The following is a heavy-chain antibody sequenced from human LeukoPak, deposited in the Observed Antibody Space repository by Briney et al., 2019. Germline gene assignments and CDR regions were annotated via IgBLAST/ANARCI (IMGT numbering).Heavy chain of an antibody. CDR3: AGTTVTTSPDFDY. J-gene: IGHJ4*02. CDR1: GYTFTGYY. V-gene: IGHV1-2*02. D-gene: IGHD4-11*01. Sequence: ASVKVSCKASGYTFTGYYMHWVRQAPGQGLEWMGWINPNSGGTNYAQKFQGRVTMTRDTSISTAYMELSRLRSDDTAVYYCAGTTVTTSPDFDYWGQGTLLTVSS. CDR2: INPNSGGT.